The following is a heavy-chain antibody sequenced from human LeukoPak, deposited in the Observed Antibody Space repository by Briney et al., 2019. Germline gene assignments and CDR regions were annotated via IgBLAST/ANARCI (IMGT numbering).Heavy chain of an antibody. V-gene: IGHV5-51*01. CDR1: GYSFTTYW. J-gene: IGHJ6*02. Sequence: GESLKISCKGSGYSFTTYWIGWVRQMPDKGLEWMGLIYPGDSETRYSPSFQGQVTISADKSTSTAYLQWSSLKASDTAMYYCAMCGWTNYCDGMDVWGQGTTVTVSS. D-gene: IGHD6-19*01. CDR3: AMCGWTNYCDGMDV. CDR2: IYPGDSET.